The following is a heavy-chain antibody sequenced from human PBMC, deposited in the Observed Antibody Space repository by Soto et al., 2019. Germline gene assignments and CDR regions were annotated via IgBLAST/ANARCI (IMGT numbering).Heavy chain of an antibody. V-gene: IGHV1-18*01. CDR1: GYTFTSYG. CDR3: ERSSGYSVGWYFDL. J-gene: IGHJ2*01. Sequence: QVQLVQSGAEVKKPGASVKVSCKASGYTFTSYGISWVRQAPGQGLEWMGWISAYNGNTNYAQKLQSRVYKTTDTSASTAYMELRSLRSDDAAVYYCERSSGYSVGWYFDLWGRGTLVTVSS. CDR2: ISAYNGNT. D-gene: IGHD3-22*01.